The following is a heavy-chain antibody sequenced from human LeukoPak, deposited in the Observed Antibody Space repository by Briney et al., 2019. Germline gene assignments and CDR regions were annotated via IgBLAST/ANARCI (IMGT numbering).Heavy chain of an antibody. CDR2: ISSGGTTI. CDR3: ARDLMPYVDPEYFDH. Sequence: GGSLRLSCEASGFTFSNFAMNWVRQAPGRGLEGISFISSGGTTISYAESVRGRFTISRDNARNSLFLQMNSLRVEETAVYYCARDLMPYVDPEYFDHWGQGTLVTVSS. D-gene: IGHD3-9*01. V-gene: IGHV3-48*03. CDR1: GFTFSNFA. J-gene: IGHJ4*02.